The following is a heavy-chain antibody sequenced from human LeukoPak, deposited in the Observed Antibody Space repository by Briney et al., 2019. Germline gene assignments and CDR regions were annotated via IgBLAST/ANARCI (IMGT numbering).Heavy chain of an antibody. CDR3: ARPDSSGYYPY. V-gene: IGHV1-3*01. D-gene: IGHD3-22*01. CDR2: INAGNGNT. J-gene: IGHJ4*02. Sequence: ASVTVSCKASGYTFTSYAMHWVRQAPGQRLEWMGWINAGNGNTKYSQKFQGRVTITRDTSASTAYMELSSLRSEDTAVYYCARPDSSGYYPYWGQGTLVTVSS. CDR1: GYTFTSYA.